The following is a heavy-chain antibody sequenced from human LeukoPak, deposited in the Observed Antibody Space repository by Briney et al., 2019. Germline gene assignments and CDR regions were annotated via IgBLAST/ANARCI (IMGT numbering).Heavy chain of an antibody. V-gene: IGHV3-7*01. D-gene: IGHD3-10*02. Sequence: GGSLRLSCVASGFTFSSYWMSWVRQAPGKGLEWVANINQDGSEKYDVDSAKGRFTISRDNAKNSLYLQMNSLRAEDTAVYYCAELGITMIGGVWGKGTTVTISS. CDR1: GFTFSSYW. CDR2: INQDGSEK. J-gene: IGHJ6*04. CDR3: AELGITMIGGV.